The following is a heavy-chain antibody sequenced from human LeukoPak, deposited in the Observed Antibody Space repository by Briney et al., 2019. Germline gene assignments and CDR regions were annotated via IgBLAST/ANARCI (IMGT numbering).Heavy chain of an antibody. V-gene: IGHV3-23*01. D-gene: IGHD6-19*01. CDR3: ANGGAVAGTFLQLYDAFDI. CDR2: ISGSGGST. Sequence: PGGSLRLSCAASGFTFSSYAMSWVRQAPGKGLEWVSAISGSGGSTYYADSVKGRFTISRDNSKNTLYLQMNSLRAEDTAVYYCANGGAVAGTFLQLYDAFDIWGQGTMVTVSS. CDR1: GFTFSSYA. J-gene: IGHJ3*02.